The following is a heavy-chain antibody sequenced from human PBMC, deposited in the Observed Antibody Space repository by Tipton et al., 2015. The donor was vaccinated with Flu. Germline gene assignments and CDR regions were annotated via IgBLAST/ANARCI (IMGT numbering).Heavy chain of an antibody. D-gene: IGHD6-6*01. V-gene: IGHV1-69*06. Sequence: QLVQSGPEVKKPGSSVKVSCKASGGTFGSYAISWVRQAPGQGLEWMGGIIPIFGTANYAQKFQGRVTITADKSTSTAYMELSSLRSEDTAVYYCARDRIAARPSDAFDIWGQGTMVTVSS. J-gene: IGHJ3*02. CDR2: IIPIFGTA. CDR3: ARDRIAARPSDAFDI. CDR1: GGTFGSYA.